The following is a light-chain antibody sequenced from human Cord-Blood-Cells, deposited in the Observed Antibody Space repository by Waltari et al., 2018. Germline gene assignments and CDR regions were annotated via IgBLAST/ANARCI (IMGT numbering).Light chain of an antibody. V-gene: IGKV3-11*01. CDR1: QSVSSY. Sequence: DIVLTQSSPTLSVSRGERATLSCSASQSVSSYLAWSGQKPGQAPRLLIYDASNRATGIPARFSGSGSGTDFTLTISSLEPEDFAVYYCQQRSNWPTFGGGTKVEIK. CDR3: QQRSNWPT. CDR2: DAS. J-gene: IGKJ4*01.